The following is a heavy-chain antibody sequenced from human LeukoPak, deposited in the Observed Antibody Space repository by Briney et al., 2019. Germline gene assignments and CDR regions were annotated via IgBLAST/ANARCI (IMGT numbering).Heavy chain of an antibody. CDR1: EYTFTGYY. J-gene: IGHJ4*02. V-gene: IGHV1-2*02. CDR3: ARDGLGSSGGSGY. D-gene: IGHD6-19*01. Sequence: ASVTVSCTASEYTFTGYYMHWVRQAPGQGLEWMGWINPNSGGTNYAQKFQGRVTMTRDTSISTAYMELSRLRSDDTAVYYCARDGLGSSGGSGYWGQGTLVTVSS. CDR2: INPNSGGT.